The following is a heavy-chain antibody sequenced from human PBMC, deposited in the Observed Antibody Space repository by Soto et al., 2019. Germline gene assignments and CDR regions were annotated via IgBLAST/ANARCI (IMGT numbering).Heavy chain of an antibody. CDR2: IYHSGTT. CDR3: ARAHYGDYGYGMDV. Sequence: QLQLQESGSGLVKPSQTLSLTCAVSGGSISSGGYSWSWIRQPPGKGLEWIGYIYHSGTTYYNPSRKSRVTTSVDRAKIQFSLKLSSVSAADTAVYYCARAHYGDYGYGMDVWGQGTTVTVSS. V-gene: IGHV4-30-2*01. D-gene: IGHD4-17*01. J-gene: IGHJ6*02. CDR1: GGSISSGGYS.